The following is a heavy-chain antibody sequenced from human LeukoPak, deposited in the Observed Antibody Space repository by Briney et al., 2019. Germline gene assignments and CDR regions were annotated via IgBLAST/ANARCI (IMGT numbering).Heavy chain of an antibody. CDR2: ISESGST. CDR3: ASGGHHYDSNGFHWFDP. D-gene: IGHD3-22*01. CDR1: GGSISRHY. V-gene: IGHV4-4*08. J-gene: IGHJ5*02. Sequence: SETLSLTCTVSGGSISRHYWNWIRQPPGKGLEWIGYISESGSTNYNPSLKSRVSMSVDLSKNQFSLKVNSVTAADTAVYYCASGGHHYDSNGFHWFDPWGQGAPVTVSS.